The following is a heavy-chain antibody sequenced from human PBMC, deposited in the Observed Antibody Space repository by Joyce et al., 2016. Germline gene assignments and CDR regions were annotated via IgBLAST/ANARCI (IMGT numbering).Heavy chain of an antibody. D-gene: IGHD4-17*01. CDR1: EFTFSTYS. Sequence: EVQLVESGGGLVQPGGSLRLSCAASEFTFSTYSMNWVRQVPGKGLGWVSYISTSSSSIYYADSVKGRFAISRDNAKNSLYLQMNSLRAEDTAVYYCARESTVTAQFDSWGQGTLVTVSS. V-gene: IGHV3-48*01. J-gene: IGHJ5*01. CDR3: ARESTVTAQFDS. CDR2: ISTSSSSI.